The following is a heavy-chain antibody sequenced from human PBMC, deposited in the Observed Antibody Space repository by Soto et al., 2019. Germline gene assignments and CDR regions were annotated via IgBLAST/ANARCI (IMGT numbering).Heavy chain of an antibody. V-gene: IGHV1-3*01. J-gene: IGHJ4*02. CDR1: GYTFTSYA. CDR3: ARVGSRSGWYPMHQYYFDY. CDR2: INAGNGNT. D-gene: IGHD6-19*01. Sequence: EASVKVSCKASGYTFTSYAMHWVRQAPGQRLEWMGWINAGNGNTKYSQKFQGRVTITRDTSASTAYMELSSLRSEDTAVYYCARVGSRSGWYPMHQYYFDYWGQGTLVTVSS.